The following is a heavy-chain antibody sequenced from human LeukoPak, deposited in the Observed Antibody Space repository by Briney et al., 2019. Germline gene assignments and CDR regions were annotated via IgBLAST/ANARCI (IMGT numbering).Heavy chain of an antibody. CDR1: GDSVSSDSAA. V-gene: IGHV6-1*01. Sequence: SQTLSLTCAISGDSVSSDSAAWNWIRQSPSRGLEWLGRTYQRSKWYSDYAVSVISRITIKPDTSKNQFSLHLNSVTPEDTAVYYCARSGTYRFDYWGQGTLATVSS. D-gene: IGHD1-26*01. CDR3: ARSGTYRFDY. J-gene: IGHJ4*02. CDR2: TYQRSKWYS.